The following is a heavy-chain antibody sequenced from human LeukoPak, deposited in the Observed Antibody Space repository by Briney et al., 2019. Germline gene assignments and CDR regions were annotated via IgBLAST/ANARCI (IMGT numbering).Heavy chain of an antibody. Sequence: GGSLRLSCAASGFTFSTYAMNWVRQAPGKGLEWVSAISGSGDSTYYTDSVKGRFTISRDNSKNTLYVQMNSLRTEDTAIYYCAKGPDTSGYYSLDYWGQGTLVTVSS. CDR3: AKGPDTSGYYSLDY. D-gene: IGHD3-22*01. V-gene: IGHV3-23*01. J-gene: IGHJ4*02. CDR2: ISGSGDST. CDR1: GFTFSTYA.